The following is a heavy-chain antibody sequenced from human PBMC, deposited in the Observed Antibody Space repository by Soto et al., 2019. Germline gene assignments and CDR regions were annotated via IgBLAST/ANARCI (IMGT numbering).Heavy chain of an antibody. V-gene: IGHV5-10-1*01. Sequence: XESLTISWKGSGYSFAGYWITWVRQKPGKGLEWMGRIDPSDSQTYYSPSFRGHVTISVTKSITTVFLQWSSLRASDTAMYYCARQIYDSDTGPNFQYYFDSWGQGTPVTVSS. J-gene: IGHJ4*02. CDR3: ARQIYDSDTGPNFQYYFDS. CDR2: IDPSDSQT. D-gene: IGHD3-22*01. CDR1: GYSFAGYW.